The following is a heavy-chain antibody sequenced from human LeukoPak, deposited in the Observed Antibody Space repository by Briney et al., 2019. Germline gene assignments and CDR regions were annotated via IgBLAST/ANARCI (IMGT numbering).Heavy chain of an antibody. CDR2: IYYSGST. V-gene: IGHV4-39*01. D-gene: IGHD6-13*01. CDR1: GGSISSSSYY. Sequence: SETLSLTCTVSGGSISSSSYYWGWIRQPPGKGLEWIGSIYYSGSTYYNPSLKSRVTISVDTSKNQFSLKLSSVTAADTAVYYCASGIAADVYYFDYWGQGTLVTVSS. J-gene: IGHJ4*02. CDR3: ASGIAADVYYFDY.